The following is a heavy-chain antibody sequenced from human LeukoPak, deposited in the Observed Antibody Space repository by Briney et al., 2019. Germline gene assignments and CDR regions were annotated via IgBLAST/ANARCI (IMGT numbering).Heavy chain of an antibody. D-gene: IGHD5-18*01. V-gene: IGHV3-9*01. Sequence: SLRLSCAASGFTFDDYAMHWVRQAPGKGLEWVSGISWNSGSIGYADSVKGRFTISRDNAKNSLYLQMNSLRAEDTALYYCAKGVWGYSYGSYFDYWGQGTLVTVSS. CDR3: AKGVWGYSYGSYFDY. CDR1: GFTFDDYA. J-gene: IGHJ4*02. CDR2: ISWNSGSI.